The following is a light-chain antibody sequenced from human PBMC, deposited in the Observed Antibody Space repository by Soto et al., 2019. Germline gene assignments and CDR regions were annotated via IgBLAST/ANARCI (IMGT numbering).Light chain of an antibody. Sequence: QSALTQYASVSGSHGQSITISCTGTTSDVGGYNYVSWYQQHPAKDPKLLIYEVTNPPSGVSNRFSGSKSGNTASLTISGLQAEDEADYYCSSFTSSSPVSFGGGTKVTVL. J-gene: IGLJ2*01. CDR1: TSDVGGYNY. V-gene: IGLV2-14*01. CDR2: EVT. CDR3: SSFTSSSPVS.